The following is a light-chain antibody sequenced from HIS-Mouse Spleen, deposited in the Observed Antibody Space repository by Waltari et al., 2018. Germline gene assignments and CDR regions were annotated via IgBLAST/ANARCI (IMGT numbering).Light chain of an antibody. V-gene: IGLV2-14*03. CDR3: SSYTSSSTWV. CDR2: DVS. CDR1: SIDVGGYNY. J-gene: IGLJ3*02. Sequence: QSALTQPASVSGSPGQSITLSCTGTSIDVGGYNYFSWYQQHPGKAPKLMIYDVSNRPSGVSNRFSGSKSGNTASLTISGLQAEDEADYYCSSYTSSSTWVFGGGTKLTVL.